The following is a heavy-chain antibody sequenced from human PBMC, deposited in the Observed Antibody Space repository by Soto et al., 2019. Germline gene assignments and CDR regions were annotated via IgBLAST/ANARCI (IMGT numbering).Heavy chain of an antibody. CDR3: ATDSNYDVSNSF. J-gene: IGHJ4*02. CDR2: ILPVSAPP. CDR1: GGTLNNYA. D-gene: IGHD3-3*01. Sequence: ASVKVSCKASGGTLNNYAINWVRQAPGQGLEWMGGILPVSAPPDYAQKFQGRVSITADHSTSTAYMELPRLKSDDTAVYFCATDSNYDVSNSFWGQGTLVTVSS. V-gene: IGHV1-69*13.